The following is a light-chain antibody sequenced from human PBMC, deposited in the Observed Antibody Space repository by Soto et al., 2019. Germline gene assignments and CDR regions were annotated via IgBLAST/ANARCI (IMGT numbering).Light chain of an antibody. V-gene: IGLV1-47*02. Sequence: QSVLTQPPSASATPGQRVTISCSGSSSNIQINSVYWYQQLPGTAPRLLIYNNDERPSGVPDRIFASKSGTSASLAISGLRSEDEADYYCAAWDDNMSGVAFGGGTKVTVL. CDR2: NND. J-gene: IGLJ2*01. CDR1: SSNIQINS. CDR3: AAWDDNMSGVA.